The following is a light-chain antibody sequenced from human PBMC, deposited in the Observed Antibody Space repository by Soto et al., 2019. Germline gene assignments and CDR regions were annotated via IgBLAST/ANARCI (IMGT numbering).Light chain of an antibody. V-gene: IGLV2-14*01. J-gene: IGLJ1*01. CDR3: CSFTTNSTPG. Sequence: QSVLTQPASVSGSPGQSITMSCTGTSSDVGGYNFVSWYQQHPGKAPKLIIYDVINRPSGISSRFSGSKSANTASLTISGLLTEDEADYYCCSFTTNSTPGFGTGTKVTVL. CDR2: DVI. CDR1: SSDVGGYNF.